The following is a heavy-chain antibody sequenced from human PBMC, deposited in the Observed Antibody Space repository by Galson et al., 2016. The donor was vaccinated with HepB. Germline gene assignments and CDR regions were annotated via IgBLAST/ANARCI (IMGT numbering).Heavy chain of an antibody. Sequence: SVKVSCKASGFTFTTSAVQWVRQARGQRLEWIGWIVVASGKTNYAQKFQERVTITRDKSTSTAYMELSNLTSEDTAVYYCAALRVAFYDFGSGSEYFDYWGQGTQVTVSS. V-gene: IGHV1-58*01. D-gene: IGHD3-3*01. CDR2: IVVASGKT. CDR3: AALRVAFYDFGSGSEYFDY. CDR1: GFTFTTSA. J-gene: IGHJ4*02.